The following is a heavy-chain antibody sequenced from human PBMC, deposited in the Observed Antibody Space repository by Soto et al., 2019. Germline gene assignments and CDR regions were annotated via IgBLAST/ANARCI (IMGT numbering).Heavy chain of an antibody. Sequence: GASVKLSSKASGYTFSSYAITWVRQAPGQGLEWMGWISAHNGNTNYAQKFQGRVTMTTDTSTSTAYMELRNLRFDDTAVYYCARDPRVYYDSSGYYWVYWGQGTLVTVSS. CDR2: ISAHNGNT. D-gene: IGHD3-22*01. V-gene: IGHV1-18*01. CDR1: GYTFSSYA. J-gene: IGHJ4*02. CDR3: ARDPRVYYDSSGYYWVY.